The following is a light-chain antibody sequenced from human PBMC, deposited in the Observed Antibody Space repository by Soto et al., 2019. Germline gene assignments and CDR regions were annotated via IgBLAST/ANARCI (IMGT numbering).Light chain of an antibody. Sequence: EIVLTQSPGTLSLSPGERATLSCRASQSVSKSFLAWYQQKPGQAPRLLISGASNRATGIPDRLSGSGSGIDFSLSVDRLEPDDLGVYSWHQYGCSAPTFGGGIEVAIK. V-gene: IGKV3-20*01. CDR3: HQYGCSAPT. CDR1: QSVSKSF. CDR2: GAS. J-gene: IGKJ4*02.